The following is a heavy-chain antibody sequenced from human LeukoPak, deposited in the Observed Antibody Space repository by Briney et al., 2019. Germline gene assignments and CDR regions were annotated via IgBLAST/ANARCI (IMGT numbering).Heavy chain of an antibody. CDR1: GFTFSSYA. CDR3: ARVGEQLVQVSWFDP. CDR2: ISYDGSNK. V-gene: IGHV3-30*01. J-gene: IGHJ5*02. D-gene: IGHD6-13*01. Sequence: PGGSLRLSCAASGFTFSSYAMHWVRQAPGKGLEWVAVISYDGSNKYYADSVKGRFTISRDNSKNTLYLQMNSLRAEDTAVYYRARVGEQLVQVSWFDPWGQGTLVTVSS.